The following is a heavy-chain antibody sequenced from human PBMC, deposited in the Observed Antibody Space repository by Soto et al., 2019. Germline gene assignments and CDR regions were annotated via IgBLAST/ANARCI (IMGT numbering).Heavy chain of an antibody. D-gene: IGHD3-10*01. Sequence: PSETLSLTCAVYGGSFSGYYWSWIRQPPGKGLEWVGEINHSGSTNYNPSLKSRVTISVDTSKNQFSLKLSSVTAADTAVYYCARTGGSGSYRRHWYLDLWGRGTLVTVSS. V-gene: IGHV4-34*01. J-gene: IGHJ2*01. CDR3: ARTGGSGSYRRHWYLDL. CDR2: INHSGST. CDR1: GGSFSGYY.